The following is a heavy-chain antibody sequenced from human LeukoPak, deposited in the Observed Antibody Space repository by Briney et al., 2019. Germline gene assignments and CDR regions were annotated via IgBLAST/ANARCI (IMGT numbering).Heavy chain of an antibody. V-gene: IGHV3-30*02. D-gene: IGHD3-3*01. J-gene: IGHJ3*01. CDR3: AKDRGSVDYDFWSGYLN. CDR2: IRYDGSNK. Sequence: TGGSLRLSCAASGFTFSSYGMHWVRQAPGKGLEWVAFIRYDGSNKYYADSVKGRFTISRDNSKNTLYLQMNSLRAEDTAVYYCAKDRGSVDYDFWSGYLNWGQGTMVTVSS. CDR1: GFTFSSYG.